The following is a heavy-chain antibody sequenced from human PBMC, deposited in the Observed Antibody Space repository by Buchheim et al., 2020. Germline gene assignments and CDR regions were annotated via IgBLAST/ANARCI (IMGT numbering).Heavy chain of an antibody. D-gene: IGHD6-25*01. CDR2: ITSDGSGT. V-gene: IGHV3-74*01. Sequence: EVQLVESGGGLVQPGGSLRLSCAASGFSFSSYWMHWVRQAPGRGLVWVSRITSDGSGTGYADSVTGRFTIYRDNAKNTLYLQMNSLSPEDTAVYFCARGIAATANPNWFDPWGQGTL. CDR3: ARGIAATANPNWFDP. CDR1: GFSFSSYW. J-gene: IGHJ5*02.